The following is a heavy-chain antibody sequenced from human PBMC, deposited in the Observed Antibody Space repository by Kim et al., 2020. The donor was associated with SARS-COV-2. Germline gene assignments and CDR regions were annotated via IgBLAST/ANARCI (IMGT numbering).Heavy chain of an antibody. CDR3: ARRGEYSSGWYDSHWYFDL. J-gene: IGHJ2*01. CDR2: IYYSGST. V-gene: IGHV4-59*08. D-gene: IGHD6-19*01. CDR1: GGSISSYY. Sequence: SETLSLTCTVSGGSISSYYWSWIRQPPGKGLEWIGYIYYSGSTNYNPSLKSRVTISVDTSKNQFSLKLSSVTAADTAVYYCARRGEYSSGWYDSHWYFDLWGRGTLVTVSS.